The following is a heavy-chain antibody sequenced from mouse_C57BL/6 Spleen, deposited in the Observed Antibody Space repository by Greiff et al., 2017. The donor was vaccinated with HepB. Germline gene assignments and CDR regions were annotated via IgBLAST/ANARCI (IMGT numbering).Heavy chain of an antibody. CDR1: GFTFSSYG. CDR2: ISSGGSYT. Sequence: EVQVVESGGDLVKPGGSLKLSCAASGFTFSSYGMSWVRQTPDERLEWVATISSGGSYTYYPDSVKGRFTISRDNAKNTLYLQMSSLKSEDTAMYYCARHDYDYDGPLWFAYWGQGTLVTVSA. CDR3: ARHDYDYDGPLWFAY. V-gene: IGHV5-6*01. J-gene: IGHJ3*01. D-gene: IGHD2-4*01.